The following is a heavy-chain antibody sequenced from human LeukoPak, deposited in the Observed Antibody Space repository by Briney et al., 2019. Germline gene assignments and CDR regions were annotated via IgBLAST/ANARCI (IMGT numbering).Heavy chain of an antibody. Sequence: GGSLRLSCAASGFTFSSYEMNWVRQAPGKGLEWVSYISSSGSTIYYADSVKGRFTISRDNAKNSLYLQMNSLRAEDTAVYYCARPYYYDSSGYYYYWGQGTLVTVSS. CDR2: ISSSGSTI. V-gene: IGHV3-48*03. CDR3: ARPYYYDSSGYYYY. D-gene: IGHD3-22*01. J-gene: IGHJ4*02. CDR1: GFTFSSYE.